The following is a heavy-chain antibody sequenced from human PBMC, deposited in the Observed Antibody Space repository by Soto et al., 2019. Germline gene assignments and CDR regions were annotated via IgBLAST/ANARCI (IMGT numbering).Heavy chain of an antibody. Sequence: QVQLVQSGAEVKKPGASVKVSCKASGYTFTSYGISWVRQAPGQGLEWMGWISAYNGNTNYAQKLQGRVTMTTDTSTSTAYMELRRLRSDDTAVYYCARDNHYYDSSGYYYGFNYWGKGTLVTVSS. D-gene: IGHD3-22*01. V-gene: IGHV1-18*04. CDR1: GYTFTSYG. J-gene: IGHJ4*02. CDR2: ISAYNGNT. CDR3: ARDNHYYDSSGYYYGFNY.